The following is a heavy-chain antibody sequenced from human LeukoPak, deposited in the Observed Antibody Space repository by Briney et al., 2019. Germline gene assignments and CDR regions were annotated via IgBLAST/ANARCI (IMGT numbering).Heavy chain of an antibody. J-gene: IGHJ3*02. CDR1: GGSISSYY. CDR3: ARRAYYYDSSGYDAFDI. CDR2: IYYSGST. D-gene: IGHD3-22*01. Sequence: SETLSLTCTVSGGSISSYYWSWIRQPPGKGLEWIGYIYYSGSTNYNPSLKSRVTISVDTSKNQFSLKLSSVTAADTAVYYCARRAYYYDSSGYDAFDIWGQGTMVTVSS. V-gene: IGHV4-59*01.